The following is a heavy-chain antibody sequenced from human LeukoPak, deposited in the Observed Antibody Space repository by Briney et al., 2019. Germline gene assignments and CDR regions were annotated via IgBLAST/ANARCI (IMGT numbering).Heavy chain of an antibody. J-gene: IGHJ5*02. CDR3: ARAYNWNPNWFDP. D-gene: IGHD1-20*01. V-gene: IGHV1-69*05. CDR1: GGTFSSYA. CDR2: IIPIFGTA. Sequence: ASVKVSCKASGGTFSSYAISWVRQAPGQGLEWMGGIIPIFGTANYAQKFQGRVTITTDESTSTAYMELSSLRSEGTAVYYCARAYNWNPNWFDPWGQGTLVTVSS.